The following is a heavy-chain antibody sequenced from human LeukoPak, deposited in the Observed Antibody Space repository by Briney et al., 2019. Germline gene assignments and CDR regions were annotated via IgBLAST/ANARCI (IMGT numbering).Heavy chain of an antibody. CDR1: GFTFSSNW. V-gene: IGHV3-23*01. D-gene: IGHD2-15*01. CDR3: AKQLGYCSDGSCYFPY. Sequence: GGSLRLSCAASGFTFSSNWMHWVRQAPGKGLEWVSAISNNGGYTYYADSVQGRFTISRDNSKSTLCLQMNSLRAEDTAVYYCAKQLGYCSDGSCYFPYWGQGTLVTVSS. J-gene: IGHJ4*02. CDR2: ISNNGGYT.